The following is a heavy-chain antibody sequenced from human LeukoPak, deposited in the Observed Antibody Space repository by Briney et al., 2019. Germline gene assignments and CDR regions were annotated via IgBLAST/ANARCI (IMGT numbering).Heavy chain of an antibody. CDR3: ARDDPTVSFDY. CDR2: ISSRSSYI. CDR1: GFTFSRYN. D-gene: IGHD4-17*01. J-gene: IGHJ4*02. V-gene: IGHV3-21*01. Sequence: GGSLRLSCAGSGFTFSRYNMNWFRQAPGKGLERVSSISSRSSYIFYADSVKGRFTISRDNAKNSLYLQMNSLGAEDTAVYYCARDDPTVSFDYWGQGTLVTVSS.